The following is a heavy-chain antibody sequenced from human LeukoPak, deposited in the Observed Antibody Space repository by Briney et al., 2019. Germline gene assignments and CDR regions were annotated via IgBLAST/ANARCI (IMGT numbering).Heavy chain of an antibody. D-gene: IGHD6-6*01. Sequence: GGSLRLSCAASGFTFSSYAMSWVRQAPGKGLEWVAFIRYDGSNKYYADSVKGRFTISRDNSKNTLYLQMNSLRAEDTAVYYCAKDKGSSSIAARPYYFDYWGQGTLVTVSS. J-gene: IGHJ4*02. CDR1: GFTFSSYA. CDR3: AKDKGSSSIAARPYYFDY. V-gene: IGHV3-30*02. CDR2: IRYDGSNK.